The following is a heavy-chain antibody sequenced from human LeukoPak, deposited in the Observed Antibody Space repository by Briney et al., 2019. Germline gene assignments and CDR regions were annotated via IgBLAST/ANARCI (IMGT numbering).Heavy chain of an antibody. J-gene: IGHJ4*02. CDR2: IIPIFDTT. Sequence: GSSVKVSCKASGGTFSSYSISWVRQAPGQGLEWMGRIIPIFDTTNYAQKFQDRVTITTDESTGTAYMELSSLRSEDTAVYYCAASFGVVIIALDYWGQGTLVTVSS. CDR1: GGTFSSYS. V-gene: IGHV1-69*05. CDR3: AASFGVVIIALDY. D-gene: IGHD3-3*01.